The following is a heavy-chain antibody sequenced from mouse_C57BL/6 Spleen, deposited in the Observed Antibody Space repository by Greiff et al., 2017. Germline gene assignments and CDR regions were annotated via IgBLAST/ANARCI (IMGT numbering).Heavy chain of an antibody. V-gene: IGHV1-26*01. CDR2: INPNNGGT. D-gene: IGHD2-4*01. CDR1: GYTFTDYY. Sequence: EVQLQQSGPELVKPGASVKISCKASGYTFTDYYMNWVKQSHGKSLEWIGDINPNNGGTSYNQKFKGKATLTVDKSSSTAYMELRSLTSEDSAVYYCAPSTMITEGVAYWGQGTLGTVSA. J-gene: IGHJ3*01. CDR3: APSTMITEGVAY.